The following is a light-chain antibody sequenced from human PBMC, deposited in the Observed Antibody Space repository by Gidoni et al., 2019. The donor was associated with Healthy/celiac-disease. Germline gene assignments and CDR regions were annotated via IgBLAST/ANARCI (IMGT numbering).Light chain of an antibody. CDR1: QSVSSSY. CDR2: GAS. V-gene: IGKV3-20*01. CDR3: QQYGSSPPFT. Sequence: EIVLTQSPGTLSWSPGERATLSCRASQSVSSSYLAGYQQQPRQAPKLLIYGASSRATGSPDRFSGSGSGTDFTLTISRLEPEDFAVYYCQQYGSSPPFTFGPGTKVEIK. J-gene: IGKJ3*01.